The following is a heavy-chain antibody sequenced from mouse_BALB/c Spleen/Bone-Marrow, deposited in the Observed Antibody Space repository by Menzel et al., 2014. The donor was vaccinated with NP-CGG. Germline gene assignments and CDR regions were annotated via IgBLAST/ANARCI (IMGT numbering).Heavy chain of an antibody. CDR2: INSGGTYI. CDR1: GFTFSTYA. D-gene: IGHD2-4*01. J-gene: IGHJ1*01. Sequence: DVQLQESGGGLVKPGGSLKLSCAASGFTFSTYAMSWVRQTPEKRLEWVATINSGGTYIYYADSVKGRFTISRDNAKNTLYLQMSSLRSEDTAMFYCARPRMITTSFDVWGAGTTVTVSS. V-gene: IGHV5-9-3*01. CDR3: ARPRMITTSFDV.